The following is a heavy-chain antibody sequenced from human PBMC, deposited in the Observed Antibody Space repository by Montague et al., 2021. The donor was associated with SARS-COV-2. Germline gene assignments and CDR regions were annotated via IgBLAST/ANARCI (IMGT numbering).Heavy chain of an antibody. V-gene: IGHV3-30-3*01. J-gene: IGHJ3*02. CDR1: GSTFSSYA. CDR2: ISYDGSNK. CDR3: ASELLGAFDI. Sequence: SLRFSCAASGSTFSSYAMHWVRQAPGKGLEWVAVISYDGSNKYYADSVKGRFTISRDNSKNTLYLQMNSLRAEDTAVYYCASELLGAFDIWGQGTMVTVSS. D-gene: IGHD2/OR15-2a*01.